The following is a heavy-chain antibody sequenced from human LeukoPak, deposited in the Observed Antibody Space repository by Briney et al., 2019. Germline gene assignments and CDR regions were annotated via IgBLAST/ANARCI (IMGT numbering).Heavy chain of an antibody. CDR2: INSDGSTI. CDR1: GFMFSSYW. J-gene: IGHJ4*02. Sequence: GGSLRLSCAASGFMFSSYWMHWVRQVPGKGLVWVSRINSDGSTISYADSVEGRFTISRDNAKNTLYLQMNSLRAEDTAVYYCARDLRGYSYGGYWGQGTLVTVSS. CDR3: ARDLRGYSYGGY. V-gene: IGHV3-74*01. D-gene: IGHD5-18*01.